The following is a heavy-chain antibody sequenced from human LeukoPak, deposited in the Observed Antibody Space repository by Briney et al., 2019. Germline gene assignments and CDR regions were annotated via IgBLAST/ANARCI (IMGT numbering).Heavy chain of an antibody. D-gene: IGHD2-8*01. Sequence: GGSLRLSCAASGFTFSSYGMHWVRQAPGKGLEWVAVIWYDGSNKYYADSVKGRFTISRDNSKNTLYLQMNSLRAEDTAVYYCARMEGYCTNGVCYRQGTYFGYWGQGTLVTVSS. CDR1: GFTFSSYG. CDR3: ARMEGYCTNGVCYRQGTYFGY. V-gene: IGHV3-33*01. CDR2: IWYDGSNK. J-gene: IGHJ4*02.